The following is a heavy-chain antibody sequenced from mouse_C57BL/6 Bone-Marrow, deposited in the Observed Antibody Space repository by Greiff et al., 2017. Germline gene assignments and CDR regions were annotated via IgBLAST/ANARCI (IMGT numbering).Heavy chain of an antibody. CDR3: ARSRLLRYFDY. D-gene: IGHD1-1*01. J-gene: IGHJ2*01. CDR2: IYPGDGDT. Sequence: QVQLKQSGPELVKPGASVKISCKASGYAFSSSWMNWVKQRPGKGLEWIGRIYPGDGDTNYNGKFKGKATLTADKSSSTAYMQLSSLTSEDSAVYFCARSRLLRYFDYWGQGTTLTVSS. CDR1: GYAFSSSW. V-gene: IGHV1-82*01.